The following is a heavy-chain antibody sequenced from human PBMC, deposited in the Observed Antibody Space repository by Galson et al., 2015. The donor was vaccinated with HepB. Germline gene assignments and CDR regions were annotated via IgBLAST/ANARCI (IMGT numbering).Heavy chain of an antibody. CDR3: AKDGAAAGTQLGY. J-gene: IGHJ4*02. V-gene: IGHV3-23*01. CDR1: GFTFRSYA. Sequence: SLRLSCAASGFTFRSYAMSWVRQAPGKGLEWVSAISGSGGSTYYADSVKGRFTISRDNSKNTLCLQMNSLRAEDTAVYYCAKDGAAAGTQLGYWGQGTLVTVSS. CDR2: ISGSGGST. D-gene: IGHD6-13*01.